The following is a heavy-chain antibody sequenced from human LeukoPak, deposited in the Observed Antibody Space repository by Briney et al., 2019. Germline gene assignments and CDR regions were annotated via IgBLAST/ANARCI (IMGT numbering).Heavy chain of an antibody. D-gene: IGHD6-13*01. CDR2: IHPSTGNP. Sequence: ASVKVSCKASGYTFTGYYMHWVRQAPGQGLEWMGWIHPSTGNPAYAQGFTGRFVFSLDTSVSTAYLQISSLKAEDTAVYYCARVGVRQQLVHLDYWGQGTLVTVSS. V-gene: IGHV7-4-1*02. J-gene: IGHJ4*02. CDR3: ARVGVRQQLVHLDY. CDR1: GYTFTGYY.